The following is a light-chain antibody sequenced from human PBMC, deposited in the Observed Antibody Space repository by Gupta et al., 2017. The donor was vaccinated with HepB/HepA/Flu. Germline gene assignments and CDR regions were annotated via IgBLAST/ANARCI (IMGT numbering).Light chain of an antibody. CDR1: QSILASSKNKNH. CDR2: WAS. V-gene: IGKV4-1*01. J-gene: IGKJ1*01. CDR3: RQMDTSPWT. Sequence: DIVMTQSRDSLALSLGERATINCKSSQSILASSKNKNHLTWYQQKPGQPPKLLISWASTRESGVPDWFSGSGSGTDFTLAISSLQAEDVAVYSCRQMDTSPWTFGQGTKVEIK.